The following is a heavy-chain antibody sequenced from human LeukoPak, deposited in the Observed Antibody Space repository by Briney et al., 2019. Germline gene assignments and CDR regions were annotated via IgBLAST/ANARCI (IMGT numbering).Heavy chain of an antibody. CDR2: MSSIGTI. J-gene: IGHJ5*02. V-gene: IGHV3-48*01. D-gene: IGHD6-13*01. CDR1: GFTFSSYS. Sequence: SGGSLRLSCTASGFTFSSYSMNWVRQAPGKGLEWVSYMSSIGTIYYADSVKGRFTISRDNAKNSLSLQMNSLRAEDTAVYYCARVAENAWGQGTLVTVSS. CDR3: ARVAENA.